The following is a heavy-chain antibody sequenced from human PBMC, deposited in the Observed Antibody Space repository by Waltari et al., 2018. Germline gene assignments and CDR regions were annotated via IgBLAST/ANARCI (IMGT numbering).Heavy chain of an antibody. Sequence: QVQLVQSGAEVKKPGSSVKVSCKASGGTFSSYTISWVRQAPGQGLEWMGRIIPILGIANYAQKCQGRVTITADKSTSTAYMELSSLRSEDTAVYYCAREGDWNYVYYFDYWGQGTLVTVSS. CDR1: GGTFSSYT. J-gene: IGHJ4*02. D-gene: IGHD1-7*01. CDR2: IIPILGIA. CDR3: AREGDWNYVYYFDY. V-gene: IGHV1-69*08.